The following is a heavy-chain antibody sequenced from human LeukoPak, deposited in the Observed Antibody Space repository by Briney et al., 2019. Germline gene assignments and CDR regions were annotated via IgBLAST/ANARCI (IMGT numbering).Heavy chain of an antibody. CDR1: GYTFTSYG. CDR2: ISAYNGNT. CDR3: ARGPVIVVVPAAMRGSNWFDL. Sequence: ASVKVSCKASGYTFTSYGISWVRQAPGQGLEWMGWISAYNGNTNYAQKLQGRVTMTTDTSTSTAYMELRSLRSDDTAVYYCARGPVIVVVPAAMRGSNWFDLWGQGTLVTVSS. V-gene: IGHV1-18*01. D-gene: IGHD2-2*01. J-gene: IGHJ5*02.